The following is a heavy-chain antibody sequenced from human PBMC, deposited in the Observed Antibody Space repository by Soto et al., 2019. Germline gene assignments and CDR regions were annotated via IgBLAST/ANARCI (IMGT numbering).Heavy chain of an antibody. Sequence: QVQLVQSGAEVKKPGASVKVSCKASGYTFTSYGISWVRQAPGQGLEWMGWISAYNGNTNYAQKLQGRVTMTTDTSTSTAYMELRSLRSDDTAVYYCARDGQILGYCISTSCPEPYYYYGMDVWGQGTTVTVSS. J-gene: IGHJ6*02. CDR1: GYTFTSYG. CDR3: ARDGQILGYCISTSCPEPYYYYGMDV. D-gene: IGHD2-2*01. CDR2: ISAYNGNT. V-gene: IGHV1-18*01.